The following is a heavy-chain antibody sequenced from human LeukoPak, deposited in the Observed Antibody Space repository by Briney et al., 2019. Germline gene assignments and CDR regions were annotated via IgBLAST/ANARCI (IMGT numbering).Heavy chain of an antibody. D-gene: IGHD6-13*01. CDR2: IYYSGST. Sequence: PSETLSLTCTVSGGSVSSGSYYWSWIRQPPGKGLEWIGYIYYSGSTNYNPSLKSRVTISVDTSKNQFSLKLSSVTAADTAVYYCARDVVSWGGWAAAGTGYYFDYWGQGTLVTVSS. V-gene: IGHV4-61*01. CDR1: GGSVSSGSYY. J-gene: IGHJ4*02. CDR3: ARDVVSWGGWAAAGTGYYFDY.